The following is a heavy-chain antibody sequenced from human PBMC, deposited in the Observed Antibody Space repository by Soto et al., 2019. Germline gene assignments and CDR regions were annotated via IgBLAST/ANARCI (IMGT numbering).Heavy chain of an antibody. V-gene: IGHV1-2*02. Sequence: QVRLVQSGAEVKKPGASVKVTCKPSGYTFTDAYIHWVRQAPGQGLEWLGWINPKNGGTNYAQKFQGRFTMTRDTSSSTAFMELRSLNSNDMAVYYCAREEGTELDFWGQGTLVNVSS. CDR3: AREEGTELDF. D-gene: IGHD1-7*01. CDR1: GYTFTDAY. J-gene: IGHJ4*02. CDR2: INPKNGGT.